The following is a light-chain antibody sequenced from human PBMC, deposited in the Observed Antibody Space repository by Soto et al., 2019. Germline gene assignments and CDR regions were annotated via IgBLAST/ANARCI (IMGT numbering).Light chain of an antibody. CDR2: GAS. CDR3: QQYGSSPRFT. J-gene: IGKJ3*01. Sequence: EIVLTQSPGTLSLSPGERATLSCRASQSVSSSYLAWYQQKPGQAPRLLIYGASSRATGIPYRFSGSRSGTDFTLTISRLEPEDFAVYYCQQYGSSPRFTFGPGTKVDIK. V-gene: IGKV3-20*01. CDR1: QSVSSSY.